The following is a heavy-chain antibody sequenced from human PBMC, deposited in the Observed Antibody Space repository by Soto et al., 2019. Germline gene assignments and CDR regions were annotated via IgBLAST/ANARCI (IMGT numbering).Heavy chain of an antibody. D-gene: IGHD2-2*02. V-gene: IGHV3-21*01. CDR3: ARMDCTSSSCYTENFYHYLDV. CDR2: ISSSSSYI. Sequence: GGSLRLSCAASGFTFSSYSMSWVRQAPGKGLEWVSSISSSSSYIYYADSLKGRFTISRDNAKNSLFLQMNSLRPEDTAVYYCARMDCTSSSCYTENFYHYLDVWGKGTTVTVSS. J-gene: IGHJ6*03. CDR1: GFTFSSYS.